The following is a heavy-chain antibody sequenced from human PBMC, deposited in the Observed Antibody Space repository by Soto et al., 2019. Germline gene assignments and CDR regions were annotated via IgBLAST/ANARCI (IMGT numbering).Heavy chain of an antibody. J-gene: IGHJ6*02. D-gene: IGHD2-2*01. Sequence: PGGSLRLSCAASGFTFSSYSMNWVRQAPGKGLEWVSAISGSGGSTYYADSVKGRFTISRDNSKNTLYLQMNSLRAEDTAVYYCASTIDIVVVPAAWNYYYGMDVWGQGTTVTVSS. CDR2: ISGSGGST. V-gene: IGHV3-23*01. CDR1: GFTFSSYS. CDR3: ASTIDIVVVPAAWNYYYGMDV.